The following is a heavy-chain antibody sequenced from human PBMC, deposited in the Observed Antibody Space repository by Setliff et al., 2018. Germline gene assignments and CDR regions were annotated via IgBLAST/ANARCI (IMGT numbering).Heavy chain of an antibody. CDR2: IKEDGSEK. J-gene: IGHJ3*01. Sequence: GGSLRLSCAASRFTFSNYWMGWVRQAPGKGLEWVANIKEDGSEKYYVDSVKGRFTISRDNAKNSLDLQMNSLRGEDTAVYYCVRDRWKVIVNRGDDAFDLWGQGAMVTVSS. CDR3: VRDRWKVIVNRGDDAFDL. V-gene: IGHV3-7*01. CDR1: RFTFSNYW. D-gene: IGHD3-22*01.